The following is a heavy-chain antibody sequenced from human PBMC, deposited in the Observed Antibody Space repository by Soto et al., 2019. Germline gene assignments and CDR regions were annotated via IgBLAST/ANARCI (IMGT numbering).Heavy chain of an antibody. CDR3: ARHDKHYYDSSGYYFALVHY. D-gene: IGHD3-22*01. CDR2: IYYSGST. Sequence: SETLSLTCTVSGGSISSSSYYWGWIRQPPGKGLEWIGSIYYSGSTYYNPSLKSRVTISVDTSKNQFSLKLSSVTAADTAVYYCARHDKHYYDSSGYYFALVHYWGQGTLVTVSP. J-gene: IGHJ4*02. CDR1: GGSISSSSYY. V-gene: IGHV4-39*01.